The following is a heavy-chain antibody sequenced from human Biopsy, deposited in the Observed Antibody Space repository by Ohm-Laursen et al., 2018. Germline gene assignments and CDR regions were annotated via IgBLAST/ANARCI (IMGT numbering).Heavy chain of an antibody. CDR1: GYTLSELY. J-gene: IGHJ4*02. Sequence: ASVKVSCKVSGYTLSELYMHWVRQAPGKGLEWMGGFAPENGKTDYAQNFQARVSTTEDTSTDTAYMELRSLRSEDTAVYYCAADINVWNVNYWGQGTQVTVSS. V-gene: IGHV1-24*01. CDR3: AADINVWNVNY. CDR2: FAPENGKT. D-gene: IGHD1-1*01.